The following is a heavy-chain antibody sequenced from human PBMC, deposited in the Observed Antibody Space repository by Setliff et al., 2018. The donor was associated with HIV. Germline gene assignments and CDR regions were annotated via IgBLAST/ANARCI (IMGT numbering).Heavy chain of an antibody. Sequence: SETLSLTCTVSGGSISSYYWGWIRQPPGKGLEWIGSIYYSGSTYYNPSLKSRVTISVDTSKNQFSLKLSSVTAADTAVYYCARHRYYDILFDPWGQGTLVTVSS. CDR1: GGSISSYY. CDR3: ARHRYYDILFDP. V-gene: IGHV4-39*01. CDR2: IYYSGST. D-gene: IGHD3-9*01. J-gene: IGHJ5*02.